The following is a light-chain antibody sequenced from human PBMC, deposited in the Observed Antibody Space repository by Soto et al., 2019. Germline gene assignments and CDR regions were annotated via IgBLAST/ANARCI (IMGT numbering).Light chain of an antibody. Sequence: EIVLTQSPGTLSLSPGERATLSCRASQSVSSNYLAWHQQKPGQAPRLLIYGASSRATGIPDRFSGSGSGTDFTLTISRLEPEDFAVYYCQQYISSPRTFGQGTKVDIK. CDR1: QSVSSNY. CDR3: QQYISSPRT. V-gene: IGKV3-20*01. CDR2: GAS. J-gene: IGKJ1*01.